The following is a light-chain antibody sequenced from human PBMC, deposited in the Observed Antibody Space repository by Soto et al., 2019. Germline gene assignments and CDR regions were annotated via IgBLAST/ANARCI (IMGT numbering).Light chain of an antibody. Sequence: QSALTQPASVSGSPGQSITISCTGTSSDVGGYNYVSWYQQHPGKAPKLMIYDVSNRPSGVSNRFSGSKSGNTASLTISGLQAVDEAGYYCSSYTSSSTLVFGGGTKVTVL. J-gene: IGLJ2*01. CDR1: SSDVGGYNY. CDR3: SSYTSSSTLV. CDR2: DVS. V-gene: IGLV2-14*01.